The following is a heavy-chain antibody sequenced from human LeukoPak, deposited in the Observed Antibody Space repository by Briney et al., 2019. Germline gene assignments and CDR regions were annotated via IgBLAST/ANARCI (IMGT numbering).Heavy chain of an antibody. CDR3: ARLGYCSGGSCSNTYYYGMDV. CDR1: GYSFSMYW. Sequence: GEPLKISCQGLGYSFSMYWIGWVRHMPGKGLGWMGVIDPGDSEITYSPSFQGHVTISVDKSVSTAYLQWSSLKASDTAMYYCARLGYCSGGSCSNTYYYGMDVWGQGTTVTVSS. J-gene: IGHJ6*02. D-gene: IGHD2-15*01. CDR2: IDPGDSEI. V-gene: IGHV5-51*01.